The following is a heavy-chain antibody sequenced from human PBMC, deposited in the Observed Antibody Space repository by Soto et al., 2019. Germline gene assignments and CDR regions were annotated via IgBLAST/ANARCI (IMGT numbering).Heavy chain of an antibody. CDR1: GFTFSSYE. Sequence: LRLSCAASGFTFSSYEMNWVRQAPGKGLEWVSYISSSGSTIYYADSVKGRFTISRDNAKNSLYLQMNSSVTAADTAVYYCASLGVFYDSSGYADYWGQGTLVTVSS. D-gene: IGHD3-22*01. J-gene: IGHJ4*02. V-gene: IGHV3-48*03. CDR2: ISSSGSTI. CDR3: ASLGVFYDSSGYADY.